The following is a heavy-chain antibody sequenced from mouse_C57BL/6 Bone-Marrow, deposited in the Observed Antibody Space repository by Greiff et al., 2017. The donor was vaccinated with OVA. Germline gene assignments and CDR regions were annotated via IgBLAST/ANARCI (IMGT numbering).Heavy chain of an antibody. CDR2: LWSGGST. D-gene: IGHD1-1*01. V-gene: IGHV2-2*01. CDR3: ARRAVNWYFDV. Sequence: VQLQQSGPGLVQPSQSLSITCTVSGFSLTSYGVHWVRQSPGKGLEWLGVLWSGGSTDYNAAFISRLSISKDNSKSQVFFKMNSLQADDTAIYYCARRAVNWYFDVWGTGTTVTVAS. J-gene: IGHJ1*03. CDR1: GFSLTSYG.